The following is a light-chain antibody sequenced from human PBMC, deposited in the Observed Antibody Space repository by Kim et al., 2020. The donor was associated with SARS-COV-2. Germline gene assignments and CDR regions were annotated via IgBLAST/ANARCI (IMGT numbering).Light chain of an antibody. CDR2: ELN. V-gene: IGLV2-8*01. CDR1: SSDVGGYNY. Sequence: QSVPTQPPSASGPPGQSVAISCTGTSSDVGGYNYVSWYQQYPGKAPKLIIYELNKRPSGVPDRFSGSKSGNTASLTVSGLQAEDEADYYCSSYAGTNNVLFGGGTQLTVL. J-gene: IGLJ2*01. CDR3: SSYAGTNNVL.